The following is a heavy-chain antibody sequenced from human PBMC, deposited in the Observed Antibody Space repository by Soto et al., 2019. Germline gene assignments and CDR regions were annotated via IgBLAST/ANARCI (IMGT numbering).Heavy chain of an antibody. V-gene: IGHV1-69*05. J-gene: IGHJ4*02. D-gene: IGHD2-15*01. Sequence: QVQLVQSGAEVKKPGSSVKVSCKASGGTFSSYAISWVRQAPGQGLEWMGGIIPIFGTANYAQKFQGRVTITXXEXAXXAYMELSSLRSEVTAVYYCAREGDCSGGSCVLIYYWGQGTLVTVSS. CDR2: IIPIFGTA. CDR1: GGTFSSYA. CDR3: AREGDCSGGSCVLIYY.